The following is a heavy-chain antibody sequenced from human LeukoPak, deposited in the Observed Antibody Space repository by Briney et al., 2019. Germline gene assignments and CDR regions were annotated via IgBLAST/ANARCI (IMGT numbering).Heavy chain of an antibody. D-gene: IGHD6-6*01. CDR3: ASLTRPGY. Sequence: GGSLRLSCAASGFTFSTYDMSWVRQAPGKGLEWVSVIYSGGSTYYADSVKGRFTISRDNSKNTLYLQMNSLRAEDTAVYYCASLTRPGYWGQGTLVTVSS. V-gene: IGHV3-53*01. J-gene: IGHJ4*02. CDR2: IYSGGST. CDR1: GFTFSTYD.